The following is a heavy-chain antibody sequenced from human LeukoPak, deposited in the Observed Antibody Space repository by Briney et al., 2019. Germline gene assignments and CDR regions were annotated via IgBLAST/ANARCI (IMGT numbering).Heavy chain of an antibody. CDR1: GLTFSRYW. Sequence: PGGSRSLSCAASGLTFSRYWMSWVRQPPGKGLEWVANIHQDGSETYYVDSMKGRFTISRNNAKHSLYLQMNSLLAEHTAVYYCAGGGAGAGPDQYYFDFWGQGTLVTVSS. V-gene: IGHV3-7*03. J-gene: IGHJ4*02. CDR3: AGGGAGAGPDQYYFDF. D-gene: IGHD6-19*01. CDR2: IHQDGSET.